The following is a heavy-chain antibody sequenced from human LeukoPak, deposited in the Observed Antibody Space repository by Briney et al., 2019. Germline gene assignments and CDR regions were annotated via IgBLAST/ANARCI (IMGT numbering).Heavy chain of an antibody. Sequence: PSETLSLTCTVSGGSISNYWSWIRQPPGKGLEWIGYIYYSGSTNYNPSLKSRVTISVDTSKNQFSLKLSSVTAADTAVYYCSTSSSSPHDAFDIWGQGTMVTVSS. V-gene: IGHV4-59*08. CDR3: STSSSSPHDAFDI. D-gene: IGHD6-6*01. CDR2: IYYSGST. CDR1: GGSISNY. J-gene: IGHJ3*02.